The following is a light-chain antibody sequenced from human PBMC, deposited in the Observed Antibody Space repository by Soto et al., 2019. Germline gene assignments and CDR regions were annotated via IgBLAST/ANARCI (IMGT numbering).Light chain of an antibody. CDR1: QGISSA. CDR3: QQYNSYSPWT. Sequence: DIQMTQSPSTLSASVGDRVSITCRASQGISSALAWYQQKPGKAPKLLIYDASSLESGVPSRFSGSGSGTEFTLTISSLQPDDFATYYCQQYNSYSPWTFGQGTKVDIK. CDR2: DAS. J-gene: IGKJ1*01. V-gene: IGKV1-5*01.